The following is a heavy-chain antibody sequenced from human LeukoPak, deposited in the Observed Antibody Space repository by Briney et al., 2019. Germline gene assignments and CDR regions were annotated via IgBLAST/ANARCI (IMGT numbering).Heavy chain of an antibody. CDR3: ARGVSSGYYYYYYGMDV. D-gene: IGHD3-22*01. Sequence: GASVKVSCKASGYTFTSYDINCVRQATGQGLEWMGWMNPNSGNTGYAQKFQGRVTMTRNTSISTAYMQLSSLRPEDTAVYYCARGVSSGYYYYYYGMDVWGQGTTVTVSS. CDR1: GYTFTSYD. J-gene: IGHJ6*02. V-gene: IGHV1-8*01. CDR2: MNPNSGNT.